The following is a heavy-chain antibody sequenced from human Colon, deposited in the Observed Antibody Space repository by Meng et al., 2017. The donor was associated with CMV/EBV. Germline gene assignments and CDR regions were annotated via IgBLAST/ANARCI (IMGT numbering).Heavy chain of an antibody. CDR2: NSSSGNYI. Sequence: GESLKISCAASGFTFSSYWMHWVRQAPGKGLEWVSSNSSSGNYIYYADSVKGRFTISRDNAKDSVDLLMTSLRAEDTAVYYCTRTFRYYFDFWGQGTLVTVSS. J-gene: IGHJ4*02. D-gene: IGHD2/OR15-2a*01. CDR1: GFTFSSYW. CDR3: TRTFRYYFDF. V-gene: IGHV3-21*01.